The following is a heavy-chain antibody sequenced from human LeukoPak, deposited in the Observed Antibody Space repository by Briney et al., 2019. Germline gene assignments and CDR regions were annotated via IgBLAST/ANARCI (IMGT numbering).Heavy chain of an antibody. CDR1: GYTFNTYG. D-gene: IGHD6-19*01. V-gene: IGHV1-18*01. Sequence: ASVKVSCKASGYTFNTYGITWVRQAPGQGLEWMGWISGYNGKTKYAQKLQDRVTMTTDTSTSTAYMELRSLRSDDTAVYYCAKISSGWYGHSDYWGQGTLVTVSS. CDR2: ISGYNGKT. J-gene: IGHJ4*02. CDR3: AKISSGWYGHSDY.